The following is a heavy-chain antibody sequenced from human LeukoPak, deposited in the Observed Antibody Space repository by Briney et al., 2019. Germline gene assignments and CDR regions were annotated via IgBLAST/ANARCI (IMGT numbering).Heavy chain of an antibody. J-gene: IGHJ4*02. V-gene: IGHV1-2*02. CDR3: ATDITALDY. CDR1: GYNFNDYY. D-gene: IGHD3-10*01. Sequence: ASVKVSCKASGYNFNDYYLHWVRQAPGQGLEWMGWINPKNGGTHYAEKFRGRVTMTRDTSITTVYMELSRLRSDDTAIYYCATDITALDYWGQGTLVTVSS. CDR2: INPKNGGT.